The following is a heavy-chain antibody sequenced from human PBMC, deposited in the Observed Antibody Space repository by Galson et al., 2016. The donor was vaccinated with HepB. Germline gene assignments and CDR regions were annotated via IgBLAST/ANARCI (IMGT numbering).Heavy chain of an antibody. J-gene: IGHJ4*02. D-gene: IGHD6-19*01. CDR1: GDSVSTNRVA. V-gene: IGHV6-1*01. CDR2: TYYRSKWYN. Sequence: CAISGDSVSTNRVAWDWIRQSPSRGLEWLGRTYYRSKWYNDYAVSVKSRITINPDTSKNKFSLQLKSVTPEDTAVYYCARSPTSAVAVAGYFDYWGQGTLVTVSA. CDR3: ARSPTSAVAVAGYFDY.